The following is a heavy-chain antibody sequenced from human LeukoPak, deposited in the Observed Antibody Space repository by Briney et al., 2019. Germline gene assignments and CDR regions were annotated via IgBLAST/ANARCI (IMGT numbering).Heavy chain of an antibody. Sequence: GGSLRLSCAASGFTFSSYSMNWVRQAPGKGLEWVSSISSSSSYIYYADSAKGRFTISRDNAKNSLYLQMNSLRAEDTAVYYCARDSSTTRVRTKYYYYGMDVWGQGTTVTVSS. V-gene: IGHV3-21*01. CDR1: GFTFSSYS. CDR2: ISSSSSYI. D-gene: IGHD4-17*01. J-gene: IGHJ6*02. CDR3: ARDSSTTRVRTKYYYYGMDV.